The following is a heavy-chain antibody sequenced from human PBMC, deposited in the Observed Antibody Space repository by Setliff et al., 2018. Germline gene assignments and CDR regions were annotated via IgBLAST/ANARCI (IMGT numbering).Heavy chain of an antibody. CDR2: IYPGDYDT. CDR1: GYSFTTYW. CDR3: ARDSGSPLDY. Sequence: ESLKISCKASGYSFTTYWIAWVRQMPGKGLEWMGVIYPGDYDTSYSPSFQGRVTISVDKSSNTAYLQWSSLKASDTAMYYCARDSGSPLDYWGQGTLVTVS. V-gene: IGHV5-51*01. J-gene: IGHJ4*02. D-gene: IGHD6-6*01.